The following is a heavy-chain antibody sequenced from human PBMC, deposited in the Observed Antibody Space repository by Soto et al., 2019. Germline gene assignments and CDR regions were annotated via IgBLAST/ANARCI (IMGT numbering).Heavy chain of an antibody. D-gene: IGHD3-10*01. V-gene: IGHV1-69*19. J-gene: IGHJ4*02. CDR2: ISPMIGAA. CDR1: GGTFNTYA. CDR3: AREVQVHTPAFVY. Sequence: QVQLVQSGAEMKKPGSSVKVSCQSSGGTFNTYAMNWVRQAPGQGPEWMGDISPMIGAANYAPKFQGRVTITPDESTGTSYMQLSSLTSEDTALYFCAREVQVHTPAFVYWGQGTLVTVSS.